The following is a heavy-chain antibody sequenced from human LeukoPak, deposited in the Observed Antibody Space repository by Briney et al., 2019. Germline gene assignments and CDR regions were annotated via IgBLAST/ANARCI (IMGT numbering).Heavy chain of an antibody. CDR3: ARDQLRDSGSYYGLA. CDR1: GFTFSSYS. D-gene: IGHD1-26*01. V-gene: IGHV3-48*02. J-gene: IGHJ4*02. CDR2: ISSSSSTI. Sequence: GGSLRLSCAAAGFTFSSYSMNWVRQAPGKGLEWVSYISSSSSTIYYADSVKGRFTISRDNAKNSLYLQMNSLRDEDTAVYYCARDQLRDSGSYYGLAWGQGTLVTVSS.